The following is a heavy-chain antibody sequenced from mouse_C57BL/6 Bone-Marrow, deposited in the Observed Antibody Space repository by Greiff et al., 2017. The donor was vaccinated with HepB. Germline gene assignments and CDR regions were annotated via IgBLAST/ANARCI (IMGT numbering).Heavy chain of an antibody. Sequence: QLQQSGAELARPGASVKLSCKASGYTFTSYGISWVKQRTGQGLEWIGEIYPRSGNTYYNEKFKGKATLTADKSSSTAYMELRSLTSEDSAVYFCARSGIFYYGSSYVDWFAYWGQGTLVTVSA. D-gene: IGHD1-1*01. J-gene: IGHJ3*01. CDR3: ARSGIFYYGSSYVDWFAY. V-gene: IGHV1-81*01. CDR1: GYTFTSYG. CDR2: IYPRSGNT.